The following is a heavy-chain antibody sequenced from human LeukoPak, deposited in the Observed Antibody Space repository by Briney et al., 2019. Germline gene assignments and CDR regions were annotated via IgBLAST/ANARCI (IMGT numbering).Heavy chain of an antibody. V-gene: IGHV1-69*13. D-gene: IGHD6-19*01. Sequence: ASVKVSCKASGGIFSSYAISWVRQAPGQGLEWMGGIIPIFGTANYAQKFQGRVTITADESTSTAYMELSSLRSEDTAVYYCARDRASGWSSEGYYYYGMDVWGQGTTVTVSS. CDR3: ARDRASGWSSEGYYYYGMDV. J-gene: IGHJ6*02. CDR2: IIPIFGTA. CDR1: GGIFSSYA.